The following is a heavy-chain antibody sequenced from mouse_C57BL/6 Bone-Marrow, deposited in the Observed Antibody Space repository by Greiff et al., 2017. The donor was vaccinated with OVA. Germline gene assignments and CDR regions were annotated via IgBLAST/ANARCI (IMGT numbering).Heavy chain of an antibody. D-gene: IGHD1-1*01. CDR1: GYTFTSYW. CDR3: AIRYWYFDV. J-gene: IGHJ1*03. Sequence: QVHVKQPGAELVKPGASVKMSCKASGYTFTSYWITWVKQRPGQGLEWIGDIYPGSGSTNYNEKFKSKATLTVDTSSSTAYMQLSSLTSEDSAVYYCAIRYWYFDVWGTGTTVTVSS. V-gene: IGHV1-55*01. CDR2: IYPGSGST.